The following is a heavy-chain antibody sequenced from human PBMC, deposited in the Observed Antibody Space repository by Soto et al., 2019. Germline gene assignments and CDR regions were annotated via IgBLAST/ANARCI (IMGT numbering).Heavy chain of an antibody. D-gene: IGHD4-4*01. Sequence: GGSLRLSCAASGFTLSSNGMHWVRQAPGKGLEWVAFIWNDGSDKYYADSVKGRLTISRDNSKNTLYLQMNSLTAEDTAVYYCARDRYPNYPPDAFDIWGQGTLVTVSS. CDR1: GFTLSSNG. V-gene: IGHV3-33*01. J-gene: IGHJ3*02. CDR3: ARDRYPNYPPDAFDI. CDR2: IWNDGSDK.